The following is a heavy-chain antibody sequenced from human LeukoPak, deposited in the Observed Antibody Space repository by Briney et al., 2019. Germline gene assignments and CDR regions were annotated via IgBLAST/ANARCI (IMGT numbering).Heavy chain of an antibody. J-gene: IGHJ4*02. V-gene: IGHV3-21*01. CDR2: ISSSSSYI. CDR3: ARDIDDYPFDY. CDR1: GFTFSSYS. Sequence: TGGSLRLSCAASGFTFSSYSMNWVRQAPGNGLEWVSSISSSSSYIYYADSVKGRFTISRDNAKNSLYLQMNSLRAEDTAVYYCARDIDDYPFDYWGQGTLVTVSS. D-gene: IGHD5-24*01.